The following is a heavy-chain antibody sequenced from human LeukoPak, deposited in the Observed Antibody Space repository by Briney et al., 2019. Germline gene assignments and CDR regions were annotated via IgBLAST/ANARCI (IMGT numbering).Heavy chain of an antibody. J-gene: IGHJ6*02. CDR2: INPNSGGT. CDR1: GYTFTGYY. CDR3: ARGGYTMVRRDYYGMDV. Sequence: GASVKVSCKASGYTFTGYYMHWVRQAPGQGLEWMGWINPNSGGTNYAQKFQGRVTMTRDTSISTAYMELSRLRSDDTAVYYCARGGYTMVRRDYYGMDVWGQGTTVTVSS. V-gene: IGHV1-2*02. D-gene: IGHD3-10*01.